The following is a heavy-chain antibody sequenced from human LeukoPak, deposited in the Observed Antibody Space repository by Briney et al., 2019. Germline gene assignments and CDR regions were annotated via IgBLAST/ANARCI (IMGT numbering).Heavy chain of an antibody. Sequence: GGSLRLSCAASGFTFSSYRMNWVPQAPGKGLEWVSYISSSSSTIYYADSVKGRFTISRDNPKNSLYLQMNSLRSEDTAVYYCARGSSGWPYYFDYWGQGTLVTVSS. CDR1: GFTFSSYR. D-gene: IGHD3-22*01. CDR2: ISSSSSTI. CDR3: ARGSSGWPYYFDY. J-gene: IGHJ4*02. V-gene: IGHV3-48*01.